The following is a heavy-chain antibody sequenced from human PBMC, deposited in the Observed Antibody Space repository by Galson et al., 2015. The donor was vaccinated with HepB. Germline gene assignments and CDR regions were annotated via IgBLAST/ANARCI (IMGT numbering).Heavy chain of an antibody. Sequence: ETLSLTCTVSGGSISSSSYYWGWIRQPPGKGLEWIGSIYYSGSTYYNPSLKSRVTISVDTSKNQFSLKLSSVTAADTAVYYCAKSYYYDSSGYSPWGQGTLVTVSS. CDR2: IYYSGST. CDR3: AKSYYYDSSGYSP. J-gene: IGHJ5*02. D-gene: IGHD3-22*01. CDR1: GGSISSSSYY. V-gene: IGHV4-39*01.